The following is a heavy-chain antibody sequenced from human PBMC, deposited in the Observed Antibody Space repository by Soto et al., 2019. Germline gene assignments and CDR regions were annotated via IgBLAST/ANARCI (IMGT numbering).Heavy chain of an antibody. CDR2: VYGFGST. Sequence: QVQLQESGPRLVKSSETLSLTCTVSDGSMSGFYWSWIRQPSGKGLELIARVYGFGSTNYNPSLRVRVHLSVDTSRKTISLTLTSVTAADTGVYFWGGDGASSYSSRRFADCGQGTPVTVSS. D-gene: IGHD3-10*01. J-gene: IGHJ4*02. CDR1: DGSMSGFY. V-gene: IGHV4-4*07. CDR3: GGDGASSYSSRRFAD.